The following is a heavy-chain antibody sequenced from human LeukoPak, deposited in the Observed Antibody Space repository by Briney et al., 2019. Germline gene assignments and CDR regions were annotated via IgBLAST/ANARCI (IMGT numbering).Heavy chain of an antibody. V-gene: IGHV3-74*01. CDR2: INSDGSWT. CDR1: GNYW. J-gene: IGHJ4*02. Sequence: GGSQRLSCAASGNYWMHWVRQAPGKGLVWVSHINSDGSWTSYADSVKGRFTISKDNAKNTVYLQMNSLRAEDTAVYYCVSFYETYWGRGTLVTVSS. D-gene: IGHD2/OR15-2a*01. CDR3: VSFYETY.